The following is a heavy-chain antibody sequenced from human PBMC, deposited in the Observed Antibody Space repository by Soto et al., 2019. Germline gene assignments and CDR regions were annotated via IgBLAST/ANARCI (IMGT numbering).Heavy chain of an antibody. V-gene: IGHV2-5*02. J-gene: IGHJ5*02. CDR1: GFSLTTRGVG. Sequence: QITLKESGPTLVKPTQTLTLTCTFSGFSLTTRGVGVGWIRQPPGKPLEWLALIYWDDDTRYSPSLKSRLATTKDTSKNQSVLTMSNIDPADTGTYFCAHRTTTVTWWFDPWGQGTRVTVSS. CDR3: AHRTTTVTWWFDP. D-gene: IGHD4-17*01. CDR2: IYWDDDT.